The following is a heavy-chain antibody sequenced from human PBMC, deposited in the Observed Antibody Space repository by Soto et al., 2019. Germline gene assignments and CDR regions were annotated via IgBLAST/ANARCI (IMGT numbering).Heavy chain of an antibody. Sequence: QVQLLQSGSEVKKPGSSVKVSCRASGGSLSSYPVTWVRQAPGQGLEWMGRIIPIVGLTNYAQKFQGRVTITADKSTSTAYMELSSLRSDDTAVYYCARPTGGHDAVGNYMDVWGKGTTVIVSS. CDR1: GGSLSSYP. D-gene: IGHD2-8*02. J-gene: IGHJ6*03. CDR3: ARPTGGHDAVGNYMDV. CDR2: IIPIVGLT. V-gene: IGHV1-69*02.